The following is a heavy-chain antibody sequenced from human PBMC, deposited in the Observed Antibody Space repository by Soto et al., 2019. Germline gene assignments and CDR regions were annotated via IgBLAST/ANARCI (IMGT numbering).Heavy chain of an antibody. V-gene: IGHV3-30*18. J-gene: IGHJ4*02. CDR1: GFTFRTYG. CDR2: ISCDGSNK. D-gene: IGHD6-19*01. Sequence: GGSLRLSCATSGFTFRTYGLHWVRQSPGKGLEWGAVISCDGSNKYYADSVKGRFTISRENSNDTLYLRMNSLRPDDTAVYYCAKVGRIAVARPLPYWGQGTLVTVS. CDR3: AKVGRIAVARPLPY.